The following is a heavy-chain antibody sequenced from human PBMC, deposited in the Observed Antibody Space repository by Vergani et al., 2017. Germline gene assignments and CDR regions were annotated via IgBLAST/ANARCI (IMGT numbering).Heavy chain of an antibody. CDR3: ARDLWCGEAYYFDY. CDR2: IYTSGST. D-gene: IGHD3-10*01. J-gene: IGHJ4*02. V-gene: IGHV4-4*07. CDR1: GGSISSYY. Sequence: QVQLQESGPGLVKPSETLSLTCTVSGGSISSYYWSWFRQPAGQGLDWIGRIYTSGSTNYNPSLKSRVTMSVDTSKNKFSLKMSSVTAADTAVYYCARDLWCGEAYYFDYWGQGTLVTVSS.